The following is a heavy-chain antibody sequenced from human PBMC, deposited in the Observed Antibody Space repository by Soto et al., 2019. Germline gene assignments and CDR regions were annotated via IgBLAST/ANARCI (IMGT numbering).Heavy chain of an antibody. D-gene: IGHD2-15*01. CDR3: ARGGGYCSGGSCYSLSYYFDY. CDR2: IYYSGST. Sequence: QVQLQESGPGLVKPSQTLSLTCTVSGGSISSGGYYWSWISQPPGKGLEWIGYIYYSGSTYYNPALNIRVTISVNTSKNQFVLKLSSVTGADTAVYYCARGGGYCSGGSCYSLSYYFDYWGLGTLVTVSS. V-gene: IGHV4-31*03. CDR1: GGSISSGGYY. J-gene: IGHJ4*02.